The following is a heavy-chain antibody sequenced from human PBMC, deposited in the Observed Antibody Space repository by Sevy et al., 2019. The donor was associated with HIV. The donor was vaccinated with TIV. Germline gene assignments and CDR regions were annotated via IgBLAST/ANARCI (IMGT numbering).Heavy chain of an antibody. Sequence: GGSLRLSCAASGFTFSNYAMHWVRQAPGKGLEWVALMSYEETKKYYLDSVKGRFTSSRDNYKSKLYLEMSSLRAEDTALYYCARVKRQWMDLEVSDYYYGMDVWGQGTTVTVSS. D-gene: IGHD6-19*01. CDR2: MSYEETKK. CDR1: GFTFSNYA. J-gene: IGHJ6*02. V-gene: IGHV3-30*03. CDR3: ARVKRQWMDLEVSDYYYGMDV.